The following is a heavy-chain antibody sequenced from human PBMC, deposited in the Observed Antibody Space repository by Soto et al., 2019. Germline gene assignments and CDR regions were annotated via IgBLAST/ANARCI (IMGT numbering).Heavy chain of an antibody. V-gene: IGHV4-4*02. CDR2: IYHSGTF. CDR1: GDSVSSSSC. Sequence: QVRLQESGPGLVEPSGTLSLTCAVSGDSVSSSSCWSWVRQAPGKGLEWIGDIYHSGTFNYNRSLASRVSVSVDTSRTQLSLNLKSVTAADTAVYYCVRSVPAATWQYSGMDVWGQGTTVTVSS. CDR3: VRSVPAATWQYSGMDV. J-gene: IGHJ6*02. D-gene: IGHD2-2*01.